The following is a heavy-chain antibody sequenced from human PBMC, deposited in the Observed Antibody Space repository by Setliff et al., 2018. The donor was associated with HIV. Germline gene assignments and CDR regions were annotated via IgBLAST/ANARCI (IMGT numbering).Heavy chain of an antibody. J-gene: IGHJ4*02. D-gene: IGHD2-2*01. Sequence: GGSLRLSCAASGFSFRMYAVSWVRQAPGKGLEWVSVISGSGDITYYRESVKGRFTVSRDNAKKSLYLQMNSLRAEDTAGYYCARGEPTILVVPAAFCDYLGQGTLVTVSS. CDR3: ARGEPTILVVPAAFCDY. CDR1: GFSFRMYA. CDR2: ISGSGDIT. V-gene: IGHV3-23*01.